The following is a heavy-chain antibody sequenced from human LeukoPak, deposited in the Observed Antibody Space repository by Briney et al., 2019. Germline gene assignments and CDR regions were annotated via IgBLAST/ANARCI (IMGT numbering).Heavy chain of an antibody. CDR2: IYYSGST. CDR1: GGSISSNGYY. Sequence: SETLSLTCTVSGGSISSNGYYWGWIRQPPGKGLNWIGSIYYSGSTYYNPSLKSRVTISVDTSKNQFSLKLSSVTAADTAVYYCARLIQITYFDYWGQGTLVTVSS. D-gene: IGHD5-24*01. V-gene: IGHV4-39*01. J-gene: IGHJ4*02. CDR3: ARLIQITYFDY.